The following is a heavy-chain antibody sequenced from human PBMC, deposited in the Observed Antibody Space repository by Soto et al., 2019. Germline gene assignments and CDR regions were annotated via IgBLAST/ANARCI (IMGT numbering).Heavy chain of an antibody. CDR3: ARHVGITYYDFWSGYPDGFYYYMDV. Sequence: GESLKISCKGSGYSFTSYWIGWVRQMPGKGLEWMGIIYPGDSDTRYSPSFQGQVTISADKSISTAYLQWSSLKASDTAMYYCARHVGITYYDFWSGYPDGFYYYMDVWGKGTTVTVSS. V-gene: IGHV5-51*01. D-gene: IGHD3-3*01. CDR2: IYPGDSDT. CDR1: GYSFTSYW. J-gene: IGHJ6*03.